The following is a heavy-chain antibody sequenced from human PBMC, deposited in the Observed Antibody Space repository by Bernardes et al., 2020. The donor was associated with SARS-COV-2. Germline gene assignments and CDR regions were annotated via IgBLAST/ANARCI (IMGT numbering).Heavy chain of an antibody. CDR1: GFSLTTMGVG. CDR3: AHRRYYFDNSGPDYFDP. D-gene: IGHD3-22*01. Sequence: SGPTLVKPTQTLTLTCTFSGFSLTTMGVGVGWIRQPPGKALEWIALIYWDDDKRYSPSLNSRLTITKDTSKNQVVLTMTNMDPEDTATYYCAHRRYYFDNSGPDYFDPWGQGNLVTVSS. CDR2: IYWDDDK. J-gene: IGHJ5*01. V-gene: IGHV2-5*02.